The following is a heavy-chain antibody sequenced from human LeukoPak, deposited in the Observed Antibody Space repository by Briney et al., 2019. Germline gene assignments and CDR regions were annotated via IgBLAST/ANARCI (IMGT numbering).Heavy chain of an antibody. CDR3: ARHDRDYAFFDY. V-gene: IGHV5-51*01. Sequence: GESLKISCKGSGYKFANYWIGRVRQLPGKGLEWMGIIYPDDSDTRYAPSFRGQVTMSVDKSITTAYLPWSSLKASDTAIYFCARHDRDYAFFDYWGQGTLVTVSS. D-gene: IGHD4-17*01. CDR2: IYPDDSDT. J-gene: IGHJ4*02. CDR1: GYKFANYW.